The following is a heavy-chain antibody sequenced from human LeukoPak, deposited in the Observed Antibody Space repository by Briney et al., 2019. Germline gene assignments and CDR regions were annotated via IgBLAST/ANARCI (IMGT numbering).Heavy chain of an antibody. CDR1: GGSFSGYY. CDR3: ATQAYSSSWPDAFDI. V-gene: IGHV4-34*01. J-gene: IGHJ3*02. Sequence: PSETLSLTCAVYGGSFSGYYWSWIRQPPGKGLEWIGEINHSGSTNYNPSLKSRVTISVDTSKNQFSLKLSSVTAADTAVYYCATQAYSSSWPDAFDIWDQGTMVTVSS. D-gene: IGHD6-13*01. CDR2: INHSGST.